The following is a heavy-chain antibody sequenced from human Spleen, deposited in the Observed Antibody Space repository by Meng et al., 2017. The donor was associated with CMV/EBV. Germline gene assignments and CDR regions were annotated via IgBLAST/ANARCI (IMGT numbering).Heavy chain of an antibody. CDR2: IHPDDSDT. V-gene: IGHV5-51*01. J-gene: IGHJ4*02. D-gene: IGHD6-19*01. Sequence: GESLKISCKGSEYSFTSYWIGWVRQMPGKGLEWMGIIHPDDSDTRSSPSFQGQVTISADKSISTAYLQWTSLKASDTAMYYCARSGYISGTFDYWGQGTLVTVSS. CDR3: ARSGYISGTFDY. CDR1: EYSFTSYW.